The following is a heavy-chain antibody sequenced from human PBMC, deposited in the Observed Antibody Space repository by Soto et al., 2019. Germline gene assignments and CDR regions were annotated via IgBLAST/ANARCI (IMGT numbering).Heavy chain of an antibody. D-gene: IGHD3-10*01. CDR1: GFTFSTYG. V-gene: IGHV3-30*18. J-gene: IGHJ4*02. CDR2: ISYDGSDK. Sequence: QVQLVESGGGVVQPGRSLRLSCAASGFTFSTYGMLWVRQAPGKGLEWLAAISYDGSDKYYADSVKGRFTISRDNSKKTLYLQMNSLRPEDTAVYYCAKVGHGSGKGLDYWGQGTLVTVSS. CDR3: AKVGHGSGKGLDY.